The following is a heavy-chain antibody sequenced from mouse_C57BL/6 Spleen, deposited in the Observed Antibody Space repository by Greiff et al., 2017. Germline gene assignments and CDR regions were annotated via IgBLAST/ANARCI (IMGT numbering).Heavy chain of an antibody. J-gene: IGHJ4*01. CDR3: GTYGSSDYAMDY. CDR1: GYSFTDYY. CDR2: INPYNGGT. V-gene: IGHV1-19*01. D-gene: IGHD1-1*01. Sequence: EVQLQQSGPVLVKPGASVKMSCKASGYSFTDYYMNWVKQSHGKSLEWIGVINPYNGGTSYNQKFKGKATLTVDKSSSTAYMKLNSLTSEDSAVYYSGTYGSSDYAMDYWGQGTSVTVSS.